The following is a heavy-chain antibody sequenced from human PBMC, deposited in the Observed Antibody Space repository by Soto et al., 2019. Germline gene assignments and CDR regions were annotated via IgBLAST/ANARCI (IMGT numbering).Heavy chain of an antibody. Sequence: GGSLRLSCAASGFTVSSNYMSWVRPAPGKGLEWVSIIYSGGTTYYADSVKGRFTTSRHSSTNTLYLQMNNLRADDTAVYYCAGDGYCSGGTCYLRYFQYWGQGTLVTVSS. CDR2: IYSGGTT. CDR3: AGDGYCSGGTCYLRYFQY. J-gene: IGHJ1*01. V-gene: IGHV3-53*04. D-gene: IGHD2-15*01. CDR1: GFTVSSNY.